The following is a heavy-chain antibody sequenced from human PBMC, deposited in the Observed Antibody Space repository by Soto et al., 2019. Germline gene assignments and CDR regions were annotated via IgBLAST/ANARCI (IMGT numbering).Heavy chain of an antibody. CDR3: ARGLILWFGELSRRGGYYYYVDV. J-gene: IGHJ6*03. D-gene: IGHD3-10*01. V-gene: IGHV4-34*01. Sequence: QVQLQQWGAGLLKPSETLSLTCAVYGGSFSGYQWTWIRQTPGKRLEWIGEINDSGNINYNPSLKSRVTILVDTPKKQISLKLSSVTAADTAVYYCARGLILWFGELSRRGGYYYYVDVWGKGTTDTVSS. CDR1: GGSFSGYQ. CDR2: INDSGNI.